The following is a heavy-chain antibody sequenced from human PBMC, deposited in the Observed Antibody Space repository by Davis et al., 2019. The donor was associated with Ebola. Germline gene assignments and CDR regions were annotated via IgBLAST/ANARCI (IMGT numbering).Heavy chain of an antibody. Sequence: SETLSLTCTVSGGSIISPTYYWGWIRQPPGRGLEWIGSVYYSGSTYYNPSLKSRVTISVDTSKNQFSLKVNSVTAADTAVYYCARQTYYYDRRGHSRAFQHWGQGTLVTVSS. CDR2: VYYSGST. CDR3: ARQTYYYDRRGHSRAFQH. D-gene: IGHD3-22*01. CDR1: GGSIISPTYY. V-gene: IGHV4-39*01. J-gene: IGHJ1*01.